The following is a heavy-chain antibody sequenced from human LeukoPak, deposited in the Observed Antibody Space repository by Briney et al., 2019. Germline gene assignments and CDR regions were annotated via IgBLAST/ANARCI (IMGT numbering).Heavy chain of an antibody. CDR1: GFTFSSYG. V-gene: IGHV3-33*01. Sequence: GGSLRLSCAASGFTFSSYGMPWVRQAPGKGLEWVAVIWYDGSNKYYADSVKGRFTISRDNSKNTLYLQMNSLRAEDTAVYYCARVGYCSSTSCPYYYGMDVWGQGTTVTVSS. CDR3: ARVGYCSSTSCPYYYGMDV. J-gene: IGHJ6*02. CDR2: IWYDGSNK. D-gene: IGHD2-2*01.